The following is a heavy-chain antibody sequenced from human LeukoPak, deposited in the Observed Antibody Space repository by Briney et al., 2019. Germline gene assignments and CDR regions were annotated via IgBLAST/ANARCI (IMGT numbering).Heavy chain of an antibody. Sequence: GGSLRLSCAASGFTFSSYGMHWVRQAPGKGLEWVAFIRYDGSNKYYADSVKGRFTISRDNSKNTLYLQMNSLRAEDTAVYYCAKEHCSGGSCYLFDYWGQGTLVTVSS. V-gene: IGHV3-30*02. D-gene: IGHD2-15*01. CDR1: GFTFSSYG. CDR2: IRYDGSNK. CDR3: AKEHCSGGSCYLFDY. J-gene: IGHJ4*02.